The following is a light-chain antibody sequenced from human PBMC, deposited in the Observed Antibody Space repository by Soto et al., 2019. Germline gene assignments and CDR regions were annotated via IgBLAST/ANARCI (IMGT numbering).Light chain of an antibody. CDR3: QQYNSYSYT. CDR2: KAS. J-gene: IGKJ2*01. V-gene: IGKV1-5*03. Sequence: DIQMTQSPSTLSASVGDRVTITCRASQSISSWLAWYQQKPGKVPKLLIYKASSLESGVPSRFSGSGSGTEFTLTISSLQPDDFATYYCQQYNSYSYTFGQGTKVDI. CDR1: QSISSW.